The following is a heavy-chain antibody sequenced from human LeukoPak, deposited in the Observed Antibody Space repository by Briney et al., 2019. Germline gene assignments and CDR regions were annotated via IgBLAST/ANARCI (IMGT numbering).Heavy chain of an antibody. V-gene: IGHV3-21*01. CDR2: ISSSSSYI. CDR1: GFTVSSNY. Sequence: PGGSLRLSCAASGFTVSSNYMRWVRQAPGKGLEWVSSISSSSSYIYYADSVKGRFTISRDNAKNSLYLQMNTLRAEDTAVYYCARDRTTVTTFDYWGQGTLVTVSS. D-gene: IGHD4-17*01. CDR3: ARDRTTVTTFDY. J-gene: IGHJ4*02.